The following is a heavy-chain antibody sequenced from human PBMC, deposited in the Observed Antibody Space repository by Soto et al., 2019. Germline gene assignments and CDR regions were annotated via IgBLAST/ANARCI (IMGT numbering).Heavy chain of an antibody. J-gene: IGHJ5*02. CDR1: GGSFSGYY. CDR2: INHSGST. CDR3: ARDKGRTIAASLSKNWFDP. Sequence: SETLSLTCAVYGGSFSGYYWSWIRQPPGKGLEWIGEINHSGSTNYNPSLKSRVTISVDTSKNQFSLKLSSVTAADTAVYYCARDKGRTIAASLSKNWFDPWGQGTLVTVSS. V-gene: IGHV4-34*01. D-gene: IGHD6-6*01.